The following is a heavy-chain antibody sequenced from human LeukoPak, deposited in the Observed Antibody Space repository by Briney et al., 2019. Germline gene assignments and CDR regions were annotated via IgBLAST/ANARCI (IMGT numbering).Heavy chain of an antibody. J-gene: IGHJ4*02. Sequence: SETLSLTCTVSGGSISSSSYYWGWIRQPPGKGLEWIGSIYYSGSTYYNPSLKSRVTISVDTSKNQFSLKLSSVTAADTAVYYCARGAVRRVIFDYWGQGTLVTVSS. CDR3: ARGAVRRVIFDY. CDR1: GGSISSSSYY. V-gene: IGHV4-39*07. CDR2: IYYSGST. D-gene: IGHD3-10*01.